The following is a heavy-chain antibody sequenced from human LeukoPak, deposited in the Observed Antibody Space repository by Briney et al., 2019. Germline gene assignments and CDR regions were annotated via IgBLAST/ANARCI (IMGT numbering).Heavy chain of an antibody. CDR2: IYSGGTT. CDR3: ARGRSVFWSGSYATDH. CDR1: GFTVSSNY. D-gene: IGHD3-3*01. Sequence: GGSLRLSCAASGFTVSSNYMSCVRQAPGKGLEWVSVIYSGGTTHYADSVKGRFTISRDNSKNRLFLQMNSLRTEDTAVYYCARGRSVFWSGSYATDHWGQGTLVTVSS. V-gene: IGHV3-53*05. J-gene: IGHJ4*02.